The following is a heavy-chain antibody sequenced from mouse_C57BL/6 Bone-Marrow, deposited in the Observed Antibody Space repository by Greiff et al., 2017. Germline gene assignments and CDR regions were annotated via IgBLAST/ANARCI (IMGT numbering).Heavy chain of an antibody. Sequence: DVKLVESGGDLVKPGGSLKLSCEASGFTFSRYGLSWVSQTPDKRLEWVATISSGGSYTYYTDSVKGRFTMSGDKAKTTMYLQMSSLKSEDTAMYYFAYGNFLAYWGQGTLVTVSA. J-gene: IGHJ3*01. CDR3: AYGNFLAY. D-gene: IGHD2-1*01. CDR2: ISSGGSYT. CDR1: GFTFSRYG. V-gene: IGHV5-6*02.